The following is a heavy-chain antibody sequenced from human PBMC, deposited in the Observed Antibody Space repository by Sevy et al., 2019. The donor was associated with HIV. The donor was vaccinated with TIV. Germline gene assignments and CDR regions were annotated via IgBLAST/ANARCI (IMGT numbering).Heavy chain of an antibody. D-gene: IGHD3-16*01. J-gene: IGHJ4*02. CDR1: RFTFSTYD. CDR2: ISHDGSYQ. Sequence: GGSLRLSCAASRFTFSTYDIRWVRQAPGKGLEWVAVISHDGSYQYYTDSVKGGFTISRGDSKNKAYLQMNSLRADDSGVYYCAKGQGYDYIWGNERSEYYFDYWGQGTLVTVSS. V-gene: IGHV3-30*18. CDR3: AKGQGYDYIWGNERSEYYFDY.